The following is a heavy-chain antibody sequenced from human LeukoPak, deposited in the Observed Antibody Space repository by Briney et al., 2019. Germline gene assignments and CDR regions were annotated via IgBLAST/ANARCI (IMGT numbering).Heavy chain of an antibody. D-gene: IGHD6-19*01. CDR2: IYYSGST. J-gene: IGHJ5*02. CDR3: ASTRKNSSGWYWFDP. V-gene: IGHV4-59*12. Sequence: SETLSLTCTVSGGSISSYYWSWIRQPPGKGLEWIGYIYYSGSTNYNPSLKSRVTISVDTSKNQFSLKLSSVTAADTAVYYCASTRKNSSGWYWFDPWGQGTLVTVSS. CDR1: GGSISSYY.